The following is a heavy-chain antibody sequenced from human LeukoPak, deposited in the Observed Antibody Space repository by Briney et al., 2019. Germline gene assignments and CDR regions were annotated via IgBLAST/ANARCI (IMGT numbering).Heavy chain of an antibody. CDR2: ISYDGSNK. CDR3: AKDYFLGYYGSGQDGMDV. Sequence: PGRSLRLSCAASGFTFSSYGMRWVRQAPGKGLEWVAVISYDGSNKYYADSVKGRFTISRDNSKNTLYLQMNSLRAEDTAVYYCAKDYFLGYYGSGQDGMDVWGQGTTVTVSS. D-gene: IGHD3-10*01. V-gene: IGHV3-30*18. CDR1: GFTFSSYG. J-gene: IGHJ6*02.